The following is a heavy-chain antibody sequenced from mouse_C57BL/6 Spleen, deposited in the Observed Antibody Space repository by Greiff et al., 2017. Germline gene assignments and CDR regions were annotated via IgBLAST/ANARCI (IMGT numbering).Heavy chain of an antibody. CDR3: ARDRDGAWFAY. J-gene: IGHJ3*01. CDR1: GFTFSSYA. V-gene: IGHV5-4*01. CDR2: ISDGGSYT. D-gene: IGHD2-3*01. Sequence: EVKLMESGGGLVKPGGSLKLSCAASGFTFSSYAMSWVRQTPEKRLEWVATISDGGSYTYYPDNVKGRFTISRDNAKNNLYLQMSHLKSEDTAMYYCARDRDGAWFAYWGQGTLVTVSA.